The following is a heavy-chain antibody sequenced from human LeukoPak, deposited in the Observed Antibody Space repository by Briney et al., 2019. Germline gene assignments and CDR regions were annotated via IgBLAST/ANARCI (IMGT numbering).Heavy chain of an antibody. CDR2: IVVGSGNT. D-gene: IGHD3-16*02. CDR3: AAGVRLSAFDI. V-gene: IGHV1-58*02. CDR1: VFTFTSSA. J-gene: IGHJ3*02. Sequence: TSVKVSCKASVFTFTSSAMQWVRQARGHRLEWIGWIVVGSGNTNYAQKFQERVTITRDMSTSTAYMELSSLRSEDTAVYYCAAGVRLSAFDIWGQGTMVTVSS.